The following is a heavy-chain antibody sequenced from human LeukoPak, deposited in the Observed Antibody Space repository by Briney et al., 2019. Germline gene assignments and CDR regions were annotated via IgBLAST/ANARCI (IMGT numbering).Heavy chain of an antibody. D-gene: IGHD2-2*01. V-gene: IGHV3-30*01. CDR2: ISYDGSNK. J-gene: IGHJ6*03. CDR1: GFTFSSYA. Sequence: GGSLRLSCAASGFTFSSYAMHWVRQAPGKGLEWVAVISYDGSNKYYADSVKGRFTISRDNSKNTLYLQMNSLRAEDTAVYYGARDGDIVVVPAAHYYYYYYMDVWGKGTTVTVSS. CDR3: ARDGDIVVVPAAHYYYYYYMDV.